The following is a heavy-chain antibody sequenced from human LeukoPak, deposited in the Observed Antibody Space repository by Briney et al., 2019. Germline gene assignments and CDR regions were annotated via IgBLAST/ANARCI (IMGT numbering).Heavy chain of an antibody. CDR1: GFTFSSYA. V-gene: IGHV3-23*01. D-gene: IGHD2-15*01. Sequence: GGSLRLSCPATGFTFSSYAMSLVRQAPGKGLEWVSGISGSGGNTYYADSVKGRFTISRDNSNNTLYLQMNSLRAEDTAVYYSARHSRGMWYVIDDWAQGTLVTVSS. J-gene: IGHJ4*02. CDR2: ISGSGGNT. CDR3: ARHSRGMWYVIDD.